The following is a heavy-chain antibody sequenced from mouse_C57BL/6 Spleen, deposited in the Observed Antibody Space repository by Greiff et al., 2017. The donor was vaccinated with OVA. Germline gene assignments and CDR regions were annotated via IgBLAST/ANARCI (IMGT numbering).Heavy chain of an antibody. CDR3: ARAYGAYGSRESYAMDY. D-gene: IGHD1-1*01. Sequence: QVQLQQSGAELAKPGASVKLSCKASGYTFTSYWMHWVKQRPGQGLEWIGYINPSSGYTKYNQKFKDKATLTADKSSSTAYMQLSSLTYEDSAVYYCARAYGAYGSRESYAMDYWGQGTSVTVSS. J-gene: IGHJ4*01. CDR1: GYTFTSYW. CDR2: INPSSGYT. V-gene: IGHV1-7*01.